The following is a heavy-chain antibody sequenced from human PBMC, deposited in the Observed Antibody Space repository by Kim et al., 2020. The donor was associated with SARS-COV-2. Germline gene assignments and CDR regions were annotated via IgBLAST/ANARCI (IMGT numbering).Heavy chain of an antibody. CDR3: ARGPYCGGDCYSFIVY. D-gene: IGHD2-21*02. J-gene: IGHJ4*02. V-gene: IGHV4-4*02. CDR2: IYHSGST. Sequence: SETLSLTCAVSGGSISSSNWWSWVRQPPGKGLEWIGEIYHSGSTNYNPSLKSRVTISVDKSKNQFSLKLSSVTAADTAVYYFARGPYCGGDCYSFIVYWGQGTMVIVSS. CDR1: GGSISSSNW.